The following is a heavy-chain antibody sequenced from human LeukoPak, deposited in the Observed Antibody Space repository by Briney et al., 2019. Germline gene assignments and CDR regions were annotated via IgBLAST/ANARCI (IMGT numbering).Heavy chain of an antibody. V-gene: IGHV3-48*02. CDR1: GFTFSSYS. J-gene: IGHJ4*02. D-gene: IGHD3-10*01. CDR3: ARDSFYYGSGSHNYSDY. Sequence: PGGSLRLSCVASGFTFSSYSMNWVRQAPGKGLEWVSYISSSGSTIYYADSVKGRFTISRDNAKNSLYLQMNSLRDEDTAVYFCARDSFYYGSGSHNYSDYWGQGTLVTVSS. CDR2: ISSSGSTI.